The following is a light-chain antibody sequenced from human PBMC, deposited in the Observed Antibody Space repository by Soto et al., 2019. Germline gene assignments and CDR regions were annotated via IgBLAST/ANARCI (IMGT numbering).Light chain of an antibody. V-gene: IGLV2-14*03. Sequence: QSALTQPASVSGSPGQSITISCTGTSRDVGGYNFVCWYQQQPGKAPKLIIYDVINRPSGVSNRFSGSRSGNTASLTIAGLHAEDEDNYYCSSDTSSSTVTFGGGTKLTVL. CDR1: SRDVGGYNF. CDR2: DVI. J-gene: IGLJ2*01. CDR3: SSDTSSSTVT.